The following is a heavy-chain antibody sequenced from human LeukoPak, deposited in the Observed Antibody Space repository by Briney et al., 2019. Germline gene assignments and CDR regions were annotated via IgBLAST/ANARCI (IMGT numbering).Heavy chain of an antibody. V-gene: IGHV3-7*03. D-gene: IGHD5-24*01. CDR3: ASLLGATTIMPD. CDR1: GFTFSNYC. Sequence: GGSLRLSCAASGFTFSNYCMTWVRQAPGKGLECEASIKEDGSEKYYVDSMKGRFTISRDNAKNSLYLQMNSLTAEDTAVYYCASLLGATTIMPDWGQGTLVTVSS. J-gene: IGHJ4*02. CDR2: IKEDGSEK.